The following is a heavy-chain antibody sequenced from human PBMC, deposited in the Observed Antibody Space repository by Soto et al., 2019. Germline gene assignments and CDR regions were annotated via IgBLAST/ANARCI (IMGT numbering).Heavy chain of an antibody. CDR2: IHYSGTT. CDR3: AAGEASSRNLAPYYLDF. Sequence: LSLTCTVSGGSMRNYFWTWIRQPPGKGLEWIGYIHYSGTTSFFPSYNPSLRSRVTISEDTSKNQFSLKLLSVTTADTAVYFCAAGEASSRNLAPYYLDFWGQGALVTVSS. CDR1: GGSMRNYF. D-gene: IGHD6-13*01. J-gene: IGHJ4*02. V-gene: IGHV4-59*01.